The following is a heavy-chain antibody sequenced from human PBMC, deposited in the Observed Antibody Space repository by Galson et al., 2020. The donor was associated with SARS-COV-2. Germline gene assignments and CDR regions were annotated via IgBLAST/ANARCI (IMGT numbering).Heavy chain of an antibody. D-gene: IGHD2-15*01. CDR1: GFTFSSYG. Sequence: GGSLRLSCAASGFTFSSYGMHWVRQAPGKGLEWVAVIWYDGSNKYYADSVKGRFTISRDNSKNTLYLQMNSLRAEDTAVYYCARVGVVVVAARYYYYYYMDVWGKGTTVTVSS. V-gene: IGHV3-33*01. CDR2: IWYDGSNK. J-gene: IGHJ6*03. CDR3: ARVGVVVVAARYYYYYYMDV.